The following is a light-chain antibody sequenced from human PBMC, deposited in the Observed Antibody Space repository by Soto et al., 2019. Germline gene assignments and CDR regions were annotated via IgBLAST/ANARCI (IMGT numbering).Light chain of an antibody. J-gene: IGKJ4*02. V-gene: IGKV1-39*01. CDR2: AAC. Sequence: DIQMTQSPSSLSASVGDSVTITCRASQGISGYLNWYQQKPGKAPNFLIYAACSSHSAVPSRFSGSASGTDFTITISSPQPKDFATYYCQQSYSTPTFGGGTKVEIK. CDR1: QGISGY. CDR3: QQSYSTPT.